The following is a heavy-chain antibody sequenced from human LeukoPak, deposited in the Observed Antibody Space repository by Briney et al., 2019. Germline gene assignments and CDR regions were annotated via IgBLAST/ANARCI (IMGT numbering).Heavy chain of an antibody. J-gene: IGHJ5*02. V-gene: IGHV4-34*01. CDR3: ARGTYYCGSGSYRTRPNWFDP. Sequence: SETLSLTCAVYGGSFSGYYWSWIRQPPGKGLEWIGEINHSGSTNYNPSLKSRVTISVDTSKNQFSLKLSSVTAADTAVYYCARGTYYCGSGSYRTRPNWFDPWGQGTLVTVSS. D-gene: IGHD3-10*01. CDR2: INHSGST. CDR1: GGSFSGYY.